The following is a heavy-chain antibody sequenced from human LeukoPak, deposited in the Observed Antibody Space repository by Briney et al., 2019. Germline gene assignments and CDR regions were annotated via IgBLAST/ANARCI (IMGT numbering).Heavy chain of an antibody. J-gene: IGHJ5*02. CDR3: AKGLPYTGYDYWFDP. CDR2: IYTSGST. Sequence: SETLSLTCTVSGGSISSYYWSWIRQPAGKGLEWIGRIYTSGSTNYNPSLKSRDTMSVDTSKNQFSLKLSSVTAADTAVYYCAKGLPYTGYDYWFDPWGQGTLVTVSS. D-gene: IGHD5-12*01. V-gene: IGHV4-4*07. CDR1: GGSISSYY.